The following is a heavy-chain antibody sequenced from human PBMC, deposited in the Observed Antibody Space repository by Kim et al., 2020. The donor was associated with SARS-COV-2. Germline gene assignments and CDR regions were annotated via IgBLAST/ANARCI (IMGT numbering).Heavy chain of an antibody. Sequence: SETLSLTCTVSGGSISSSSYYWGWIRQPPGKGLEWIGSIYYSGSTYYNPSLKSRVTISVDTSKNQFSLKLSSVTAADTAVYYCASTVWGSYRYRGAFDIWGQGTMVTVSS. CDR3: ASTVWGSYRYRGAFDI. CDR1: GGSISSSSYY. V-gene: IGHV4-39*01. J-gene: IGHJ3*02. D-gene: IGHD3-16*02. CDR2: IYYSGST.